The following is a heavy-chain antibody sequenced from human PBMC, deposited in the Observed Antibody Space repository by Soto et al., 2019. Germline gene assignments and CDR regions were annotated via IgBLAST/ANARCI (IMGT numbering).Heavy chain of an antibody. J-gene: IGHJ5*02. Sequence: PSETLSLTCTVSGGSISSGDYYWSWIRQPPGKGLEWIGYIYYSGSTYYNPSLKSRVTISVDTSKNQFSLKLSSVTAADTAVYYCARVISAAGETNWIYPWGQGTLVTVSS. D-gene: IGHD6-13*01. V-gene: IGHV4-30-4*01. CDR2: IYYSGST. CDR3: ARVISAAGETNWIYP. CDR1: GGSISSGDYY.